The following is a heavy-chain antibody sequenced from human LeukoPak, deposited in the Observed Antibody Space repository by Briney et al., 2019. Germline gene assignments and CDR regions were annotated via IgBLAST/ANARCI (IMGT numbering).Heavy chain of an antibody. J-gene: IGHJ6*02. CDR1: GFTFSTYS. CDR2: ISSGSGII. D-gene: IGHD4-23*01. Sequence: GGSLRLSCAASGFTFSTYSMSWVRQAPGKGLEWVSYISSGSGIIYYADSVKGRFTISRDNAKNSLYLQMNSLRDEDTAVYYCARDIGYGGNFYYYYGMDVWGQGTTVTVSS. V-gene: IGHV3-48*02. CDR3: ARDIGYGGNFYYYYGMDV.